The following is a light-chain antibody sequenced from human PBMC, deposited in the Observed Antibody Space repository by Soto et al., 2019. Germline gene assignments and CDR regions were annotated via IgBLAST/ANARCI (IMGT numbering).Light chain of an antibody. CDR1: QSVSHN. CDR2: GAS. V-gene: IGKV3-15*01. J-gene: IGKJ2*01. CDR3: EQYNSWPPLYT. Sequence: EIXMTQSPATLSVSPGEGATLSCRASQSVSHNLAWYQQKPGPAPRLLIYGASTRAPGIPTRFSGSGSGTEFTLTISSLHSEDFAVYYCEQYNSWPPLYTFGQGTKLEIK.